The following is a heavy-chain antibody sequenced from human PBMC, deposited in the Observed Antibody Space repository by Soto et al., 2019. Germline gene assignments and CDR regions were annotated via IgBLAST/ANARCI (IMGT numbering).Heavy chain of an antibody. CDR2: IYWDDDK. V-gene: IGHV2-5*02. Sequence: QITLKESGPTLVKPTQTLTLTCTISGFSLSTGGVGVGWIRQPPGKALEWLALIYWDDDKRYSPSLKSRLTITKDNSKSQVVLTMINMDPVDTATYYCVHSRCGGDCLQSYSAHYYYGLDVWSQGTTVTVSS. CDR1: GFSLSTGGVG. CDR3: VHSRCGGDCLQSYSAHYYYGLDV. J-gene: IGHJ6*02. D-gene: IGHD2-21*02.